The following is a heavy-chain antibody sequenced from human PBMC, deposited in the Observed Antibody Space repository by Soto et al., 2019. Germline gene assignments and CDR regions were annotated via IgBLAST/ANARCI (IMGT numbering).Heavy chain of an antibody. CDR3: AGDYHSSSWYRWFDP. D-gene: IGHD6-13*01. CDR2: ISAYNGNT. V-gene: IGHV1-18*01. J-gene: IGHJ5*02. Sequence: QVQLVQSGAEVKKPGASVKVSCKASGYTFTSYGISWVRQAPGQGLEWWGWISAYNGNTNYAQKPQGRVTRTTDTSTSTAYKELRSRRSDDTAVYYCAGDYHSSSWYRWFDPWGQGTLVTVSS. CDR1: GYTFTSYG.